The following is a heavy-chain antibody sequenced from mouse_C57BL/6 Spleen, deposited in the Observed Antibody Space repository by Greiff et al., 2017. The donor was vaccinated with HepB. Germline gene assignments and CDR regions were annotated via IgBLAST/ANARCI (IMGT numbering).Heavy chain of an antibody. D-gene: IGHD1-1*01. CDR3: TRPSYNGSGYWYFDV. V-gene: IGHV14-3*01. CDR1: GFTFNNSY. CDR2: IDPANGNT. Sequence: VQLQQSVAELVRPGASVKLSCTASGFTFNNSYMHWVKQRPEQGLEWIGRIDPANGNTKYAPKFQGQATITADTSSNTAYLQLSSLTSEDTANYYCTRPSYNGSGYWYFDVWGTGTTVTVSS. J-gene: IGHJ1*03.